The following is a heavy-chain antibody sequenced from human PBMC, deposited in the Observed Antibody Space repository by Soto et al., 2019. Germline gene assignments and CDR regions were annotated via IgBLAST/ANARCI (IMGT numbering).Heavy chain of an antibody. Sequence: PSETLSLTCTVSGGSISSGGYYWSWIRQHPGKGLEWIGYIYYSGSTYYNPSLKSRVTISVDTSKNQFSLKLSSVTAADTAVYYCARRQFNDAFAIWGQGTMVTVSS. V-gene: IGHV4-31*03. J-gene: IGHJ3*02. CDR1: GGSISSGGYY. CDR2: IYYSGST. CDR3: ARRQFNDAFAI.